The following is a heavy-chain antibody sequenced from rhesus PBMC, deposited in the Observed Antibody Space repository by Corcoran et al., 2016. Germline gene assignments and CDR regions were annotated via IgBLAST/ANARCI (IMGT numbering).Heavy chain of an antibody. CDR3: ARYNFWSGYYPFDY. V-gene: IGHV4-160*01. CDR2: IYGSSGST. J-gene: IGHJ4*01. Sequence: QVQLQESGPGLVKPSETLSLTCAVSGASFSSYWWGWIRQPPGKGLEGIGSIYGSSGSTEYNPSLKSRATISRDTSKNQFSLKLSSVTAADTAVYYCARYNFWSGYYPFDYWGQGVLVTVSS. CDR1: GASFSSYW. D-gene: IGHD3-3*01.